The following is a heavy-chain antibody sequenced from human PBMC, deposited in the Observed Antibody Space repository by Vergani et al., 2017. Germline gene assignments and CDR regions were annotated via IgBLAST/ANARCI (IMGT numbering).Heavy chain of an antibody. CDR2: IYYSGST. V-gene: IGHV4-39*01. CDR3: VRRNNVVRETDYFDY. Sequence: QLQLQESDPGLVKPSETLSLTCTVSGGSIGSTFYYWGWIRQPPGKGLEWIGTIYYSGSTYYNPSLKSRVTISVDTSKNQFSLKLNSVTAADTAVYYCVRRNNVVRETDYFDYWGQGILVTVSS. J-gene: IGHJ4*02. D-gene: IGHD3-10*01. CDR1: GGSIGSTFYY.